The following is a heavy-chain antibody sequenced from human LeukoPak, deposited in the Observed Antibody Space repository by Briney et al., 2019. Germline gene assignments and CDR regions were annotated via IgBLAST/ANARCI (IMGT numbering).Heavy chain of an antibody. V-gene: IGHV3-53*01. CDR1: GFTFSSYS. Sequence: PGGSLRLSCAASGFTFSSYSMNWVRQAPGKGLEWVSVIYRDGETYYADSVKGRFAISRVNSKNTLYLQMNSLRVDDTAIYYCAREVGGYALGYWGQGTLVTVSS. CDR2: IYRDGET. J-gene: IGHJ4*02. D-gene: IGHD5-12*01. CDR3: AREVGGYALGY.